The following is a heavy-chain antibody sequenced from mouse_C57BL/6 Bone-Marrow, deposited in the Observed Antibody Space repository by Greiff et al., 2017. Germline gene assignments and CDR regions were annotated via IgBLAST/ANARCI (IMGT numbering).Heavy chain of an antibody. CDR3: ARGDGI. D-gene: IGHD2-1*01. CDR2: IDPSDSYT. Sequence: VQLQQPGAELVKPGASVKLSCKASGYTFTSYWMQWVKQRPGQGLEWIGEIDPSDSYTNYNQKFKGKATLTVDTTSSTAYMQLSSLTSEDSAVYYCARGDGIWGKGTTLTVSS. J-gene: IGHJ2*01. V-gene: IGHV1-50*01. CDR1: GYTFTSYW.